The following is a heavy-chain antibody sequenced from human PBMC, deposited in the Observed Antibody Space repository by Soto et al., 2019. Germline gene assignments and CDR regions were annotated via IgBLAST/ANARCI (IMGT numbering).Heavy chain of an antibody. D-gene: IGHD6-13*01. CDR3: ARHYRSGIAAAGGDFDY. CDR2: IYYSGST. V-gene: IGHV4-39*01. J-gene: IGHJ4*02. Sequence: SETLSLTCTVSGGSISSSSYYWGWIRQPPGKGLEWIGSIYYSGSTYYDPSLKSRVTISVDTSKNQFSLKLSSVTAADTAVYYCARHYRSGIAAAGGDFDYWRQGTLVTVSS. CDR1: GGSISSSSYY.